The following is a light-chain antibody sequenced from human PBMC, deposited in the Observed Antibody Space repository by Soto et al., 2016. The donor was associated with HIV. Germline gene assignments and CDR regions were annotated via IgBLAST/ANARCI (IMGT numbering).Light chain of an antibody. CDR3: QEYYTVPYT. CDR2: PSS. CDR1: QGISSY. V-gene: IGKV1-27*01. Sequence: DIQLTQSPSFLSASVGDRVTITCQASQGISSYLAWYQQKPGKAPKLLIYPSSSLQPGVPSRFSGSGSGTNFTLTISSLQPDDIGTYYCQEYYTVPYTFGQGTKVAIK. J-gene: IGKJ1*01.